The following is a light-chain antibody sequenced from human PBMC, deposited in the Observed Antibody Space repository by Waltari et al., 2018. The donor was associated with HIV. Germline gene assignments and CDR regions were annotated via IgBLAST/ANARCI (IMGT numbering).Light chain of an antibody. CDR3: ATWDSGLSAVV. Sequence: QSVLTQPPSVSATPGQKVPIPCSGSSPNIGYNYVFWYQQLPETAPKHLIYDNNKRPSGIPDRCSGSKSGTSATLGITGLQTGDEADYYCATWDSGLSAVVFGGGTKLTVL. CDR1: SPNIGYNY. J-gene: IGLJ2*01. CDR2: DNN. V-gene: IGLV1-51*01.